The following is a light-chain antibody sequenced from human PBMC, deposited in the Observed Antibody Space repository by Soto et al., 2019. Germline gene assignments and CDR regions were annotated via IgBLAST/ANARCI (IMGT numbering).Light chain of an antibody. Sequence: DIQRTQSPSSLSASIGDRVTITCRASQGIGSWLAWYQQKPEKAPRSLIYATSSLQNGVPSRFRGSGSGTDFTLTISSLQPEDFDTYFCQQYHTYPHTFGQGTRLEIK. J-gene: IGKJ5*01. CDR2: ATS. V-gene: IGKV1D-16*01. CDR1: QGIGSW. CDR3: QQYHTYPHT.